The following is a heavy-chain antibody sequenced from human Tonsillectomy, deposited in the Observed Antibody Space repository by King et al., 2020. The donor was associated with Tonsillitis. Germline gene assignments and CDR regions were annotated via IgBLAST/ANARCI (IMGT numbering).Heavy chain of an antibody. V-gene: IGHV1-46*01. J-gene: IGHJ3*02. CDR1: GYTFTSYF. CDR3: ARLTNDYGDYEGAFDI. CDR2: INPSGGST. Sequence: VQLVESGAEVEKPGASVMLSCKACGYTFTSYFMFWVREAPGQGLWWMGIINPSGGSTTYAQKFQGRVTMTRDRSTRTVDMELSSWRSEDTAVYYCARLTNDYGDYEGAFDIWGQGTLVTVSS. D-gene: IGHD4-17*01.